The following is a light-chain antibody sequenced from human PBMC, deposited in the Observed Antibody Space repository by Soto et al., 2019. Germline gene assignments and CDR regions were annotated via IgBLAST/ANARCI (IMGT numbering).Light chain of an antibody. Sequence: EIVLTQSPATLSLSPGERATLSCRASQSVSTYLAWYQQKPGQAPRLLIYDASNRATGIPARFSGSGSGTDFTLTISRLEPEDFAVYYCQKGSNWPPITFGQGTRLEIK. CDR3: QKGSNWPPIT. J-gene: IGKJ5*01. V-gene: IGKV3-11*01. CDR1: QSVSTY. CDR2: DAS.